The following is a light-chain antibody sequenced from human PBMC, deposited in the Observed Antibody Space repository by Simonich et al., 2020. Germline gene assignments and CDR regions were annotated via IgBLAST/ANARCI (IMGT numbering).Light chain of an antibody. V-gene: IGKV4-1*01. CDR1: QSVLYSSNIKNY. CDR2: WAS. J-gene: IGKJ1*01. CDR3: QQYYSTPRT. Sequence: DIVMTQSPDSLAVSLGERATINCKSSQSVLYSSNIKNYLAWYQQKPGQTPKLLIYWASTRESGVPDRFSGSGSGTDFTLTIRSLQAEDVAVYYCQQYYSTPRTFGQGTKVEIK.